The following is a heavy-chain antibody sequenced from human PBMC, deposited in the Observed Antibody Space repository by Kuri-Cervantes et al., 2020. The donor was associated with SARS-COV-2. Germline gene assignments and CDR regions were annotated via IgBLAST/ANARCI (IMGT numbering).Heavy chain of an antibody. CDR2: IKQDGSEK. CDR3: ARTTYGSGSYWDDAFDI. CDR1: GFTFSNAW. D-gene: IGHD3-10*01. V-gene: IGHV3-7*01. J-gene: IGHJ3*02. Sequence: GESLKISCAASGFTFSNAWMSWVRQAPGKGLEWVANIKQDGSEKYYVDSVKGRFTIPRDNAKNSLYLQMNSLRAEDTAVYYCARTTYGSGSYWDDAFDIWGQGTMVTVSS.